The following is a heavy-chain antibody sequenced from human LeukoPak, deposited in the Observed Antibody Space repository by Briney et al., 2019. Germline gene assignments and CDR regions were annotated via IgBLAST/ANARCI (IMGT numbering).Heavy chain of an antibody. CDR1: GGSISSHY. CDR3: ARERSSAYSSGWYGAFDI. J-gene: IGHJ3*02. V-gene: IGHV4-4*07. Sequence: PSETLSLTCTVSGGSISSHYWSWIRQPAGKGLEWIGRIYSSGSTNYNPSLKSRVTISVDTSKNQFSLKLSSVTAADTAVYYCARERSSAYSSGWYGAFDIWGQGTMVTVSS. CDR2: IYSSGST. D-gene: IGHD6-19*01.